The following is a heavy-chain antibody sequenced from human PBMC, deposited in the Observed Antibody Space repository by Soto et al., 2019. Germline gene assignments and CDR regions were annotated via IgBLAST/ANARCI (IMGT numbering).Heavy chain of an antibody. CDR1: GYTLTELS. V-gene: IGHV1-24*01. J-gene: IGHJ4*02. D-gene: IGHD3-22*01. CDR2: FDPEDGET. CDR3: ATLTAWNYYDSSGYYIDY. Sequence: ASVKVSCKVSGYTLTELSMHWVRQAPGKGLEWMGGFDPEDGETIYAQEFQGRVTMTEDTSTDTAYMELSSLRSEDTAVYYCATLTAWNYYDSSGYYIDYWGQGTLVTVSS.